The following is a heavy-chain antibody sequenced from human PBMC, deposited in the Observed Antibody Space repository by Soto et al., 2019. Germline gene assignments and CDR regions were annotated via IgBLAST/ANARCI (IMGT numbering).Heavy chain of an antibody. CDR3: ARYPRLDC. CDR2: INHSGST. V-gene: IGHV4-34*01. CDR1: RQSFSGQL. Sequence: SDTLPLSSDLDRQSFSGQLRSWIRQHTGKGLEWIGEINHSGSTNYNPSLKSRVTISVDTSKNQFSLKLSSVTAADTAVYYCARYPRLDCWGQGTLVTVSS. J-gene: IGHJ4*02.